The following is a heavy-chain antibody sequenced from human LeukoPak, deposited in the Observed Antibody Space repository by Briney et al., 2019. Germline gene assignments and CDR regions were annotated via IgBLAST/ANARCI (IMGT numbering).Heavy chain of an antibody. J-gene: IGHJ4*02. V-gene: IGHV3-64*01. CDR2: ISSNGGST. CDR1: GFTFSSYA. D-gene: IGHD2-2*01. Sequence: GGSLRLSCAASGFTFSSYAMHWVRQAPGKGLEYVSAISSNGGSTYYANSVKGRFTISRDNPKNTLYLQMGSLRAEDMAVYYCARGVPIVVVPAAVDYWGQGTLVTVSS. CDR3: ARGVPIVVVPAAVDY.